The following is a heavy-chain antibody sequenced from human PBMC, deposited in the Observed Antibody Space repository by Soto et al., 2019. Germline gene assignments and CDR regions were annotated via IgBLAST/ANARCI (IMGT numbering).Heavy chain of an antibody. CDR2: IYSSGTT. CDR3: GKPGRITVANFFFDS. Sequence: SETLSLTCTVTGGTISGYYWSWIQQAPGKGLEWIAYIYSSGTTNYNPSLKSRVTISEDSSKNQISLKLSSVTAADAAVYYCGKPGRITVANFFFDSGGRGALVPVPS. D-gene: IGHD3-16*01. CDR1: GGTISGYY. J-gene: IGHJ4*02. V-gene: IGHV4-59*08.